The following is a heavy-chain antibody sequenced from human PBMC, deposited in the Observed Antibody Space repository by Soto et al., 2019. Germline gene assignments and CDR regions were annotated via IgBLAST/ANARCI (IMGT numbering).Heavy chain of an antibody. CDR2: IIPIFGTA. CDR3: ARSIAVAQVWDSWFDS. D-gene: IGHD6-6*01. J-gene: IGHJ5*01. V-gene: IGHV1-69*13. Sequence: ASVKVSCKASGYKFSSYAISWVRQAPGQGLEWMGGIIPIFGTANYAQKFQGRVTITADESTSTAYMELSSLRSEDTAVFYCARSIAVAQVWDSWFDSWGQGTLVTVSS. CDR1: GYKFSSYA.